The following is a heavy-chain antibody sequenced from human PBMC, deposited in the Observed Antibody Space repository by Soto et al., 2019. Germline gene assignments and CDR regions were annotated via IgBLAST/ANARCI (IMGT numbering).Heavy chain of an antibody. CDR1: GGFVSSGTYY. CDR2: MSHSGGT. J-gene: IGHJ4*02. V-gene: IGHV4-61*01. D-gene: IGHD1-26*01. Sequence: SETLSLTCAVYGGFVSSGTYYWSWIRQPPGKGLEWIGEMSHSGGTHFNPSLKSRVTISVDTSKNQFSLTLYSVTAADTAIYYCARITKWDLQDFDSWGQGTLVTVSS. CDR3: ARITKWDLQDFDS.